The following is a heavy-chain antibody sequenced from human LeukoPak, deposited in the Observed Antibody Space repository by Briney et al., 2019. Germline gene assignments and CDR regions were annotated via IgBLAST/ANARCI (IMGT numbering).Heavy chain of an antibody. V-gene: IGHV1-46*01. CDR1: GYTFTSYY. Sequence: GASVKVSCKASGYTFTSYYMHWVRQAPGQGLEWMGLINPTGGSTGYAQKFQGRITITADKSTSTAYMELSSLRSEDTAVYYCARGDSSGYYRDYYYMDVWGKGTTVTVSS. CDR2: INPTGGST. J-gene: IGHJ6*03. CDR3: ARGDSSGYYRDYYYMDV. D-gene: IGHD3-22*01.